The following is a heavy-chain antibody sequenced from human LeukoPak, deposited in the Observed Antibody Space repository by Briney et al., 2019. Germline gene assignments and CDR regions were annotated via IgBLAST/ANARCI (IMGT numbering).Heavy chain of an antibody. CDR3: GMSGDRVPLQDDVFDV. V-gene: IGHV5-51*01. CDR2: IYPGDSGP. J-gene: IGHJ3*01. D-gene: IGHD1-26*01. Sequence: GESLKISCKVSGNSFTSYCIGWVRQMPGKGLEWMGNIYPGDSGPTYSPSFQGQVTISVDKSINTAYLQWSSLQASDTAMYYCGMSGDRVPLQDDVFDVWGQGTMVTVST. CDR1: GNSFTSYC.